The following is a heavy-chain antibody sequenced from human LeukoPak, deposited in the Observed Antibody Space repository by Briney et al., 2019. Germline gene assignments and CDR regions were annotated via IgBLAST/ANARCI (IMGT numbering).Heavy chain of an antibody. D-gene: IGHD3-22*01. CDR3: ARGFRRTYYYDSSGYPFDY. V-gene: IGHV4-34*01. CDR2: INHSGST. CDR1: GGSFSGCY. Sequence: SETLSLTCAVYGGSFSGCYWSWIRQPPGKGLEWIGEINHSGSTNYNPSLKSRVTISVDTSKNQFSLKLSSVTAADTAVYYCARGFRRTYYYDSSGYPFDYWGQGTLVTVSS. J-gene: IGHJ4*02.